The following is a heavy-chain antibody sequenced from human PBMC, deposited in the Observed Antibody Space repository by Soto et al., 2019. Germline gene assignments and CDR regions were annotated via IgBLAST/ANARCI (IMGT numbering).Heavy chain of an antibody. V-gene: IGHV3-30*18. J-gene: IGHJ6*03. CDR3: AKMPSRLRDYYYSYCMDV. Sequence: QVQLVESGGGVVQPGGSLRLSCAASGFTFSGYGMHWVRQAPGKGLEWVAAISYDGTNKYYADSVKGRFTISRDNSKNTLYLHMHRQRAEDTAVYYCAKMPSRLRDYYYSYCMDVWGKGNTVTVS. CDR2: ISYDGTNK. D-gene: IGHD2-2*01. CDR1: GFTFSGYG.